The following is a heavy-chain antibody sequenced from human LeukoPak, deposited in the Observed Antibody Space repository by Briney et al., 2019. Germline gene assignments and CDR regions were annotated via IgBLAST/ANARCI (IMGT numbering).Heavy chain of an antibody. Sequence: GGSLRLSCAASGITFSSYAMTWVRQAPGKGLEWVSSISSSSSYIYYADSVKGRFTISRDNAKNSLYLQMNSLRAEDTAVYYCATLSDGDAFDIWGQGTMVTVSS. J-gene: IGHJ3*02. D-gene: IGHD2/OR15-2a*01. V-gene: IGHV3-21*01. CDR1: GITFSSYA. CDR3: ATLSDGDAFDI. CDR2: ISSSSSYI.